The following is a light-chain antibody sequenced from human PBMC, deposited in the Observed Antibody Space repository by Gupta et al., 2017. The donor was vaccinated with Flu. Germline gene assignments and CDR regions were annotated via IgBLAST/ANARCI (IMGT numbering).Light chain of an antibody. CDR3: SSHAGRVTWV. J-gene: IGLJ1*01. CDR1: SNDVGGSNR. V-gene: IGLV2-11*01. Sequence: QSAPTPPRSVSGPPGQSVPISCTGTSNDVGGSNRVSWYEQRPGKAPKLILYDVTERPSGVPDRFSGSNSGNTASLTISGLQADDEADYYCSSHAGRVTWVFGTGTTVTVL. CDR2: DVT.